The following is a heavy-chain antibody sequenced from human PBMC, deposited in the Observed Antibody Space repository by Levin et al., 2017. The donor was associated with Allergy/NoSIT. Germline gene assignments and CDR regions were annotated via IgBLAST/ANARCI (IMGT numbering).Heavy chain of an antibody. CDR1: GYTFTGYY. D-gene: IGHD2-2*01. CDR2: INPNSGGT. CDR3: ARVPYCSSTSCYRYYFDY. Sequence: ASVKVSCKASGYTFTGYYMHWVRQAPGQGLEWMGWINPNSGGTNYAQKFQGRVTMTRDTSISTAYMELSRLRSDDTAVYYCARVPYCSSTSCYRYYFDYWGQGTLVTVSS. J-gene: IGHJ4*02. V-gene: IGHV1-2*02.